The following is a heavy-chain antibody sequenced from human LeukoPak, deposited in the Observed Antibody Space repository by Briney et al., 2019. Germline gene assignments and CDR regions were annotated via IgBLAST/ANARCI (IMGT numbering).Heavy chain of an antibody. Sequence: ASVKVSCKASGYTFSRYTIHWVRQAPGQSLEWMGWIYPGNGDAEYSQNFQGRVTITRDTSASIVYMELSSLTSEDTAVYYCVRDDGGTWLFDSWGQGTLVTVSS. J-gene: IGHJ4*02. D-gene: IGHD6-13*01. CDR3: VRDDGGTWLFDS. V-gene: IGHV1-3*01. CDR1: GYTFSRYT. CDR2: IYPGNGDA.